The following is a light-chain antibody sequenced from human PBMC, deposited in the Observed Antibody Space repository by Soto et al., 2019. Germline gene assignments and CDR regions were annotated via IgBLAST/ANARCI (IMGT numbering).Light chain of an antibody. J-gene: IGLJ3*02. Sequence: QSVLTKPPSVSGAPGQRVTISCTGSSSNIGAGYDVHWYQQLPGAAPTLLISANSDRPSGVPDRFSGSKSVTSAFRAITGLQTEDEADYYCQSFDRSLTAWVFGGGTKLTVL. CDR3: QSFDRSLTAWV. CDR2: ANS. V-gene: IGLV1-40*01. CDR1: SSNIGAGYD.